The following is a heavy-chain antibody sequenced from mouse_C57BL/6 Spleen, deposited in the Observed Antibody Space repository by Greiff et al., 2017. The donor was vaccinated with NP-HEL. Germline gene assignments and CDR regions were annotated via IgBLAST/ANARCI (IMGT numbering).Heavy chain of an antibody. CDR3: ARERDYGNYGFAY. J-gene: IGHJ3*01. CDR2: IYPGDGDT. Sequence: QVQLKESGPELVKPGASVKISCKASGYAFSSSWMNWVKQRPGKGLEWIGRIYPGDGDTNYNGKFKGKATLTADKSSSTAYMQLSSLTSEDSAVYFCARERDYGNYGFAYWGQGTLVTVSA. V-gene: IGHV1-82*01. D-gene: IGHD2-1*01. CDR1: GYAFSSSW.